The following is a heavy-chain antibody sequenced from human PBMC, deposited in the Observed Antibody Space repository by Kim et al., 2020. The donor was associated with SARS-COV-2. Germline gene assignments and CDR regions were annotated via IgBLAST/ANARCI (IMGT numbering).Heavy chain of an antibody. CDR2: IKQDGNQK. CDR1: GFTFSSYL. J-gene: IGHJ3*02. Sequence: GGSLRLSCAASGFTFSSYLMTWVRQAPGKGLEWVANIKQDGNQKYYVDSVKGRFTISRDNAKNSLYLQMNSLRAEDTAVYYCARDGDLYSSGKDAFDIWGQGTMVTVSS. V-gene: IGHV3-7*01. D-gene: IGHD6-19*01. CDR3: ARDGDLYSSGKDAFDI.